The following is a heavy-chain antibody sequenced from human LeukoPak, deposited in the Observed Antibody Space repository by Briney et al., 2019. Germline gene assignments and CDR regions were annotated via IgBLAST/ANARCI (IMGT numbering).Heavy chain of an antibody. CDR3: ARDRLLAGRPYYYYMDV. CDR1: GFTFSYYY. CDR2: ISSSGSTI. Sequence: GGSLRLSCAASGFTFSYYYIRWIRQAPGKRLEWVSYISSSGSTIYYADSVKGRFTISRYNAKNSLYLQMNRLRAEDTAVYYCARDRLLAGRPYYYYMDVWGKGTTVTVSS. V-gene: IGHV3-11*04. D-gene: IGHD6-6*01. J-gene: IGHJ6*03.